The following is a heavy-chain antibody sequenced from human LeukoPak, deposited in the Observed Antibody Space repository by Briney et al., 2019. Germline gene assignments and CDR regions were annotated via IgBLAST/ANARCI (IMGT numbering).Heavy chain of an antibody. J-gene: IGHJ1*01. D-gene: IGHD6-13*01. CDR2: INTNTGNP. V-gene: IGHV7-4-1*02. Sequence: GASVKVSCKASGYTFTSYAMNWVRQAPGQGLEWMGWINTNTGNPTYAQGFTGRFVLSLDTSVSTAYLQISSLKAEDTAVYYCARDVYSSSPRDFQHWGQGTLVTVSS. CDR1: GYTFTSYA. CDR3: ARDVYSSSPRDFQH.